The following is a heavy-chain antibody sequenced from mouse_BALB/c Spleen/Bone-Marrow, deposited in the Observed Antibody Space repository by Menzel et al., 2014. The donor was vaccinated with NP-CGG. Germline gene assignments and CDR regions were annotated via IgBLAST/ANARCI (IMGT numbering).Heavy chain of an antibody. Sequence: VQRVESGPGLVATSQSLSITRTVSGISLTSYGVHWVHQPPGKGLEWLGVIWAGGSTNYNSAIMSRLSISKANSKSQVFLKLNSLQTDDTAMYDCARVLEGFAYWGLGMLVTVSA. CDR3: ARVLEGFAY. CDR2: IWAGGST. CDR1: GISLTSYG. J-gene: IGHJ3*01. V-gene: IGHV2-9*02.